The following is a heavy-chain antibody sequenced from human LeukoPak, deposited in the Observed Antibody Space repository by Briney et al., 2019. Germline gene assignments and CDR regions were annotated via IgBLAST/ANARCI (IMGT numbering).Heavy chain of an antibody. CDR3: ARLVGSSWYHEVLLGRDY. D-gene: IGHD6-13*01. CDR1: GGSISSRPYY. J-gene: IGHJ4*02. V-gene: IGHV4-39*01. CDR2: FSYSGST. Sequence: TSETLSLTCTVSGGSISSRPYYWGWIRQPPGKGLEWLGSFSYSGSTYYKPSLKSRVTISVDTSKNQFSLKLSSMTAADTAVYYCARLVGSSWYHEVLLGRDYWGQGTLVTVSS.